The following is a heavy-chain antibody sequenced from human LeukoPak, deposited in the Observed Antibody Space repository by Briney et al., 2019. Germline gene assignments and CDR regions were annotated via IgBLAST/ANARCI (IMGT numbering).Heavy chain of an antibody. CDR1: GFTFSSYS. D-gene: IGHD2-15*01. CDR2: IRSSSSYI. V-gene: IGHV3-21*01. J-gene: IGHJ3*02. Sequence: GGSLRLSCAASGFTFSSYSMNWVRQAPGTGLEWVSSIRSSSSYIYYADSVKGRFTISRDNAKNSLYLQMKSLRAEDTAVYYCARDWEGYCSGGSCGENAFDIWGQGTMVTVSS. CDR3: ARDWEGYCSGGSCGENAFDI.